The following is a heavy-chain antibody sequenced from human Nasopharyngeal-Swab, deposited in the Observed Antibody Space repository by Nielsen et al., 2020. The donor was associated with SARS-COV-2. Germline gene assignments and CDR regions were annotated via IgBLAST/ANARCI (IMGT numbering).Heavy chain of an antibody. J-gene: IGHJ4*02. CDR1: DYTFTSYG. CDR2: ISGYNGNT. Sequence: ASVKVSCKASDYTFTSYGISWVRQAPGQGLEWMGWISGYNGNTNYAQKLQGRVTMTTDTSTSTAYMELRSLRSDDTAVYYCARDAPYYDILTGYYPHFDYWGQGTLVTVSS. D-gene: IGHD3-9*01. CDR3: ARDAPYYDILTGYYPHFDY. V-gene: IGHV1-18*01.